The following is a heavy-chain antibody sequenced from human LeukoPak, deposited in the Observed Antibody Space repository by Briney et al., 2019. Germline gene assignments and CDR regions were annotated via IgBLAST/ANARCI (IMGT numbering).Heavy chain of an antibody. D-gene: IGHD3-22*01. CDR1: GLTLSNYG. CDR2: ISDSGGRT. CDR3: AKRGVVIRVILVGFHKEAYYFDS. V-gene: IGHV3-23*01. J-gene: IGHJ4*02. Sequence: GGSLRLSCAVSGLTLSNYGMSWVRQAPGKGLEWVAGISDSGGRTKYADSVKGRFTISRDNPENTLYLQMNSLRAEDTAVYFCAKRGVVIRVILVGFHKEAYYFDSWGQGALVTVSS.